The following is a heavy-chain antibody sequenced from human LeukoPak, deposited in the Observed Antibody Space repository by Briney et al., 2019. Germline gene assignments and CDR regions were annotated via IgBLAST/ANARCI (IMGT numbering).Heavy chain of an antibody. D-gene: IGHD3-10*01. V-gene: IGHV4-39*01. Sequence: PSQTLSLTCTVSGVSISIISYCSGWIRQPPGKGLEWIGSIYYSGSTYYNPSLKSRVTISVDTSKNQFSLKLSSVTAADTAVYYCASHRGRGMDVWGQGTTVTVSS. CDR2: IYYSGST. J-gene: IGHJ6*02. CDR1: GVSISIISYC. CDR3: ASHRGRGMDV.